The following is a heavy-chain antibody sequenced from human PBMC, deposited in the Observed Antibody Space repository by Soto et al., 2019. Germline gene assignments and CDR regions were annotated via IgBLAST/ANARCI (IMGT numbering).Heavy chain of an antibody. CDR1: GYTFTSYY. CDR3: ARDGAPDYDILTGYYYYYGMDV. J-gene: IGHJ6*02. Sequence: ASVKVSCKASGYTFTSYYMHWVRQAPGQGLEWMGIINPSGGSTSYAQKFQGRVTMTRDTSTSTVYMELSSLRSEDTAVYYCARDGAPDYDILTGYYYYYGMDVWGQGTTVTVSS. V-gene: IGHV1-46*03. D-gene: IGHD3-9*01. CDR2: INPSGGST.